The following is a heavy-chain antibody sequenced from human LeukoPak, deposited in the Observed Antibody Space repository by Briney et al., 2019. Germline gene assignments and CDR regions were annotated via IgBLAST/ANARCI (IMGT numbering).Heavy chain of an antibody. V-gene: IGHV3-30*03. D-gene: IGHD3-10*01. CDR1: GFTFSRYG. J-gene: IGHJ3*02. CDR3: VFEGRADAFDI. CDR2: ISYDGSNK. Sequence: GGSLRLSCAASGFTFSRYGMRWVRQAPGKGLEWVAVISYDGSNKYYADSVKGRFTISRDNSKNTLYLQMNSLRAEDTAVYYCVFEGRADAFDIWGQGTMVTVSS.